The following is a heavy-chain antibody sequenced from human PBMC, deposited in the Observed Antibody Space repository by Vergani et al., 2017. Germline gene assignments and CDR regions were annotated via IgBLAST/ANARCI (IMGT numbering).Heavy chain of an antibody. J-gene: IGHJ6*03. D-gene: IGHD3-3*01. Sequence: QVQLVQSGAEVKKPGASVKVSCKASGYTFTSFDINWVRQATGQGLEWMGWMNPNSGNTGCAQNFQGRVTMTRNTSISTAYMELSSLRSEDTAVYYCARAPVWIGYSYYYMDVWGKGTTVTVSS. CDR2: MNPNSGNT. CDR1: GYTFTSFD. V-gene: IGHV1-8*01. CDR3: ARAPVWIGYSYYYMDV.